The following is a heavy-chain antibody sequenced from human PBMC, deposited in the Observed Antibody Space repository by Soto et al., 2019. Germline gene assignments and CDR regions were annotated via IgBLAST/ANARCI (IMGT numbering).Heavy chain of an antibody. CDR1: GFSFRSYS. D-gene: IGHD4-17*01. V-gene: IGHV3-21*01. CDR3: ARAATVRHDAFDI. CDR2: ISSSSSYI. Sequence: GGSLRLSCAASGFSFRSYSMNWVRQAPGKGLEWVSSISSSSSYIYYADSVKGRFTISRDNAKNSLYLQMNSLRAEDTAVYYCARAATVRHDAFDIWGQGTMVTVSS. J-gene: IGHJ3*02.